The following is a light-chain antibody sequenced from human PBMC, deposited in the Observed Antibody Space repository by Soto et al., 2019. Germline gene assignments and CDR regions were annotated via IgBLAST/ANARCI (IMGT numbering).Light chain of an antibody. CDR3: QQYNNWPIT. CDR2: GAS. J-gene: IGKJ5*01. Sequence: EIVMTQSRATLSVSPGERATLSCMASQSVNSNLAWYQQKPGQAPRLLIYGASTRATGIPARFSGSGSGTEFTLTISSLQSEDFAVYYCQQYNNWPITFGQGTRLEIK. CDR1: QSVNSN. V-gene: IGKV3-15*01.